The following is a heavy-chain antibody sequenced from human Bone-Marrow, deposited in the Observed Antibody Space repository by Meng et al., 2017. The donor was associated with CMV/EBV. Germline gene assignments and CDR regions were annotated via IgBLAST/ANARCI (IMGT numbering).Heavy chain of an antibody. D-gene: IGHD1-26*01. CDR2: IYSGGST. V-gene: IGHV3-NL1*01. Sequence: GESLKISFAASGFTFSSYGMHWVRQAPGKGLEWVSVIYSGGSTYYADSVKGRFTISRDNSKNTLYLQMNSLRAEDTAVYYCASQVGAFDYWGQGTLVTVSS. CDR1: GFTFSSYG. CDR3: ASQVGAFDY. J-gene: IGHJ4*02.